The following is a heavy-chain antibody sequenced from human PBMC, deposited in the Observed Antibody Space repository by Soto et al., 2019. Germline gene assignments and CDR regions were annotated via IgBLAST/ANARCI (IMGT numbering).Heavy chain of an antibody. CDR3: ARYNIRIRTFDP. J-gene: IGHJ5*02. CDR2: IFQREST. Sequence: QLQLQESGSGLVKPSQTLSLTCAVSGGSISSGVHSWSWIRQPPGKGLEWIGYIFQRESTYYTPSLKSRVTLSIDRSKNQFSLKLTSVAAADPGVYYFARYNIRIRTFDPWGQGTLVTVSS. D-gene: IGHD1-20*01. CDR1: GGSISSGVHS. V-gene: IGHV4-30-2*01.